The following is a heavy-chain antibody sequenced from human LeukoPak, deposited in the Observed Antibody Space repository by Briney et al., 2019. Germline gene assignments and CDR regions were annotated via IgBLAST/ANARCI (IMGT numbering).Heavy chain of an antibody. CDR2: IYSGGST. J-gene: IGHJ3*02. CDR1: GFTFSSYA. Sequence: PGGSLRLSCAASGFTFSSYAMSWVRQAPGKGLEWASVIYSGGSTYYADSVKGRFTISRHNSKNTLYLQMNSLRAEDTAVYYCARSPRTTGAFDIWGQGTMVTVSS. CDR3: ARSPRTTGAFDI. V-gene: IGHV3-53*04. D-gene: IGHD2-8*02.